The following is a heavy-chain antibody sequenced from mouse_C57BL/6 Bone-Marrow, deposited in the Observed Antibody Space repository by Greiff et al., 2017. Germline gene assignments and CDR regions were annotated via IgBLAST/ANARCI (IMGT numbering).Heavy chain of an antibody. Sequence: VQLQQSGPELVKPGASVKLSCTASGYTFTSYDINWVQQRPGQGLEWIGWIYPRDGSTKYNEKFKGKATLTVDTSSSTAYLELHSLTSEGSAVYFCARLEFDGSGGDWYFDVWGTGTTVTVSS. CDR3: ARLEFDGSGGDWYFDV. CDR1: GYTFTSYD. CDR2: IYPRDGST. V-gene: IGHV1-85*01. D-gene: IGHD1-1*01. J-gene: IGHJ1*03.